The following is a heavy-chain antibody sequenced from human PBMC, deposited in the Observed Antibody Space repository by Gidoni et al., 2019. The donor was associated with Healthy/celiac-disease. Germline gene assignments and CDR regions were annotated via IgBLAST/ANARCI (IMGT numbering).Heavy chain of an antibody. D-gene: IGHD2-15*01. CDR3: EVVADSGYYYYYMDV. CDR2: IRYDGSNK. CDR1: GCPFSSDC. V-gene: IGHV3-30*02. J-gene: IGHJ6*03. Sequence: QVQLVESGGGVVQPGGSLRLPCSADGCPFSSDCIQWCRQAPGKGMEWVAFIRYDGSNKYYADSVKGRFTISRDNSKNTLYLQMNSLRAEDTAVYYCEVVADSGYYYYYMDVWGKGTTVTVSS.